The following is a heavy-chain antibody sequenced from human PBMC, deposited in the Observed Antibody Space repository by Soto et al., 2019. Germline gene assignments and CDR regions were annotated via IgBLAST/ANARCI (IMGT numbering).Heavy chain of an antibody. CDR3: ATGTPSNYYDILTALDY. CDR1: GFIFSNYV. CDR2: ISASGGST. V-gene: IGHV3-23*01. D-gene: IGHD3-9*01. J-gene: IGHJ4*02. Sequence: GGSLRLSXAASGFIFSNYVMTWVRQAPGKGLEWVSGISASGGSTYYADSVEGRFTISRDNSKNTLYLQMNSLRVEDTAVYSCATGTPSNYYDILTALDYWGQGTLVTVSS.